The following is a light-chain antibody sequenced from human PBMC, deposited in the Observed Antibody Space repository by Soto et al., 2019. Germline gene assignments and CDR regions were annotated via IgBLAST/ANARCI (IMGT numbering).Light chain of an antibody. CDR1: QAISHY. V-gene: IGKV1-17*03. CDR3: QHLRAYPFS. J-gene: IGKJ2*03. CDR2: GAS. Sequence: DIQMTQSPSAMSASVGDRVTITCRASQAISHYLAWVHQRPGKVPKRLIYGASTLQSGVPSRFSGSGSGTEFTLTISSLQPEDFGTYYCQHLRAYPFSFGQGTKLDVK.